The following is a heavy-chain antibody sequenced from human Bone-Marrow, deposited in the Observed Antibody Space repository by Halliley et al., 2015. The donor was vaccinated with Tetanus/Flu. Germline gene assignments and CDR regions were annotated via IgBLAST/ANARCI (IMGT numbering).Heavy chain of an antibody. CDR2: IRSKANSYAT. J-gene: IGHJ6*02. D-gene: IGHD6-6*01. CDR3: SSLKGDFSSPDASYGMDV. CDR1: GFTFSSYG. V-gene: IGHV3-73*01. Sequence: SLRLSCAASGFTFSSYGMHWVRQASGKGLEWVGRIRSKANSYATSYGASVRGRFTISRDDSKNTAFLQMDSLKTEDTAVYFCSSLKGDFSSPDASYGMDVWGQGTTVTVSS.